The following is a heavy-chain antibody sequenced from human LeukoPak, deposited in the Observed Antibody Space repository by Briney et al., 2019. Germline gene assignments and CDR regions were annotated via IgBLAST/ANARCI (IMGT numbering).Heavy chain of an antibody. CDR3: ARGKRGYSSSWYDY. V-gene: IGHV4-34*01. D-gene: IGHD6-13*01. Sequence: PSETLSLTCAVYGGPFSGYYWSWIRQPPGKGLEWIGEINHSGSTNYNPPLKSRVTISVDTSKNQFSLKLSSVTAADTAVYYCARGKRGYSSSWYDYWGQGTLVTVSS. CDR1: GGPFSGYY. J-gene: IGHJ4*02. CDR2: INHSGST.